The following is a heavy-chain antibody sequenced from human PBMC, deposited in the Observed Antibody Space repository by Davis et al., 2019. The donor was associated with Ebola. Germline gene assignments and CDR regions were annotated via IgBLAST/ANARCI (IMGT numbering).Heavy chain of an antibody. CDR1: GFTFSTYA. Sequence: PGGSLRLSCAGSGFTFSTYAMTWVRQAPGMGLEWVATIKQDGTEEYYVDSVEGRFTVSRDNAKNSLNLQMNSLRAEDTAVYYCAKHIGIVGITAFDYWGQGTRVTVSS. CDR2: IKQDGTEE. J-gene: IGHJ4*02. CDR3: AKHIGIVGITAFDY. D-gene: IGHD1-26*01. V-gene: IGHV3-7*01.